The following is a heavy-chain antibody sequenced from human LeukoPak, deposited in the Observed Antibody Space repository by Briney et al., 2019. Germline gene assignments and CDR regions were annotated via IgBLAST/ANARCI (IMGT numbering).Heavy chain of an antibody. J-gene: IGHJ6*02. Sequence: PGGSLRLSCAASGFTFSNAWMSWVRQAPGKGMEWVGRIKSKTDGGTTDYAAPVKGRFTISRDDSKNTLYLQMNSLKTEDTAVYYCTTGAPIRNYYGMDVWGQGTTVTVSS. CDR1: GFTFSNAW. CDR3: TTGAPIRNYYGMDV. CDR2: IKSKTDGGTT. V-gene: IGHV3-15*01. D-gene: IGHD3-9*01.